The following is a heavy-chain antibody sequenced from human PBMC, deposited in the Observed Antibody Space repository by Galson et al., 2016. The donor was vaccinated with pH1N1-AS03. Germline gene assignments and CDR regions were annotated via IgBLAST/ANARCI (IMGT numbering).Heavy chain of an antibody. J-gene: IGHJ4*02. CDR1: GYTLTGYY. V-gene: IGHV1-2*02. D-gene: IGHD4-17*01. CDR2: INPNSGGT. CDR3: GRGSNEYGDKRATDY. Sequence: SVKVSCKASGYTLTGYYMNWQRQAPGQGLEWMGWINPNSGGTKLAQRFQGRVTMTRDTSISTAYMVLSGLTSGDTAVYYCGRGSNEYGDKRATDYWGQGTLVTVSS.